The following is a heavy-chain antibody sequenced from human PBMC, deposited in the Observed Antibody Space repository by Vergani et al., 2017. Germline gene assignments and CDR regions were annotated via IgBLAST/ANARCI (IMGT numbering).Heavy chain of an antibody. Sequence: QMHLQESGPRLEKSSQTLSLTCSPSGGSIAHTDYYWSWIRQCPGKGLEWIGHIFYSDKTYYNPSFRGRVTLSIDTSLNQYSLRLKSLTAADPATYFCARCLTVTTRACSFDAWGHGALVTVSS. D-gene: IGHD3-9*01. CDR3: ARCLTVTTRACSFDA. V-gene: IGHV4-30-4*08. CDR2: IFYSDKT. CDR1: GGSIAHTDYY. J-gene: IGHJ4*03.